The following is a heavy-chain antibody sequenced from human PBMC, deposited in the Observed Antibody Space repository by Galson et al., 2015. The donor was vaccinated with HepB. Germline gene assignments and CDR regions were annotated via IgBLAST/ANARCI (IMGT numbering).Heavy chain of an antibody. CDR3: ARTSVVGGLDAFDI. Sequence: ALRLSCAASGFTFSSYSMNWVRQAPGKGLEWVSSISSSSSYIYYADSVKGRFTISRDNAKNSLYLQMNSLRAEDTAVYYCARTSVVGGLDAFDIWGQGTMVTVSS. D-gene: IGHD1-26*01. CDR1: GFTFSSYS. J-gene: IGHJ3*02. CDR2: ISSSSSYI. V-gene: IGHV3-21*04.